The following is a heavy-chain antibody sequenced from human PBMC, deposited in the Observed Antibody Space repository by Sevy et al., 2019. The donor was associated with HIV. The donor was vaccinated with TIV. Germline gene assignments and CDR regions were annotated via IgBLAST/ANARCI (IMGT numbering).Heavy chain of an antibody. Sequence: GGSLRLSCVASGFNFNNHAMHWVRQAPGKGLEWVAFIRYDGGKEFYADSVKGRFTISRDNSKNTLYLEMNSLRPEDTAGYYCARDRKVLLVVYAIPFDVFDIWGQGTMVTVSS. CDR3: ARDRKVLLVVYAIPFDVFDI. J-gene: IGHJ3*02. CDR2: IRYDGGKE. CDR1: GFNFNNHA. D-gene: IGHD2-8*02. V-gene: IGHV3-30*02.